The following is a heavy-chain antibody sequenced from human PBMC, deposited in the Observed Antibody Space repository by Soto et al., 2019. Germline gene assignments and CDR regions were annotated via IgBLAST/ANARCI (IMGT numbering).Heavy chain of an antibody. J-gene: IGHJ4*02. CDR1: GGSISSGGYY. D-gene: IGHD2-15*01. CDR2: IYYSGST. V-gene: IGHV4-31*03. CDR3: ASGYCSGGRGCYFDY. Sequence: QVQLQESGPGLVKPSQTLSLTCTVSGGSISSGGYYWSWIRQHPGKGLEWIGYIYYSGSTYYNPSPKSRFTISVDTSKNQFSLKLSSVTAADTAVYYCASGYCSGGRGCYFDYWGQGTLVTVSS.